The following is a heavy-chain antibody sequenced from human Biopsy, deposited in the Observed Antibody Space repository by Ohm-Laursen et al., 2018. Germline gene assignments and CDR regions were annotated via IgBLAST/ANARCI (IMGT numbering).Heavy chain of an antibody. CDR3: ARTPILIVSAGLVYRHRRHLQGMDV. V-gene: IGHV2-70*11. D-gene: IGHD6-13*01. Sequence: TQTLTLTGSFSGFSLSARGMCVSWIRQAPGKALEWLARVDWDDYKDYSASLQTKLSISKDTSNDQVVLTVNNVDPADTATYYCARTPILIVSAGLVYRHRRHLQGMDVWGQGIAVTVS. CDR1: GFSLSARGMC. CDR2: VDWDDYK. J-gene: IGHJ6*02.